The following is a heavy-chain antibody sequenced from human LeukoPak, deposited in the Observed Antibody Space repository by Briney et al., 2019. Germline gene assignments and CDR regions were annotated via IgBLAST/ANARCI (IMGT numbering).Heavy chain of an antibody. CDR1: VYTFTDYY. D-gene: IGHD2-8*01. V-gene: IGHV1-2*02. J-gene: IGHJ6*03. CDR2: INPNSAGT. Sequence: GASVTVSCKASVYTFTDYYMHWVRQAPGQGLEWMGWINPNSAGTNYAQKFQGRVTMTRDTSISTAYMELSRLRSDDTAVYYCSRALLSMYYYMDVWGKGTTVTVSS. CDR3: SRALLSMYYYMDV.